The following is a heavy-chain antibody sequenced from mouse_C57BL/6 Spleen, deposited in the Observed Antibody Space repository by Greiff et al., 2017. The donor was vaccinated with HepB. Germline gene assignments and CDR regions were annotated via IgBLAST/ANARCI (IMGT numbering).Heavy chain of an antibody. CDR3: ARVYVGYAMDY. CDR1: GFTFSDYY. J-gene: IGHJ4*01. D-gene: IGHD1-1*01. CDR2: INYDGSST. V-gene: IGHV5-16*01. Sequence: EVKLMESEGGLVQPGSSMKLSCTASGFTFSDYYMAWVRQVPEKGLEWVANINYDGSSTYYLDSLKSRFIISRDNAKNILYLQMSSLKSEDTATYYCARVYVGYAMDYWGQGTSVTVSS.